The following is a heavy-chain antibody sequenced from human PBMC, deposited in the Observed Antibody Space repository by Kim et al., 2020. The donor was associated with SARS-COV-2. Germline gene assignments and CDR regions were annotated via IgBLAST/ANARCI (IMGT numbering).Heavy chain of an antibody. CDR1: GFTFSSYA. J-gene: IGHJ4*02. Sequence: GGSLRLSCAASGFTFSSYAMSWVRQAPGKGLEWVSAISGSGGSTYYADSVKGRFTISRDNSKNTLYLQMNSLSAEDTAIYYCAKHTPPILLWFGELLSLSFDYCGQGTLVTVSS. CDR2: ISGSGGST. V-gene: IGHV3-23*01. D-gene: IGHD3-10*01. CDR3: AKHTPPILLWFGELLSLSFDY.